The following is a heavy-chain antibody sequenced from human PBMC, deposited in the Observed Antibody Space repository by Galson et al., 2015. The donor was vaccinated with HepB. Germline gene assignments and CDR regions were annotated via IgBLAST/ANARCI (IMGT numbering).Heavy chain of an antibody. CDR2: IYNGGTT. J-gene: IGHJ1*01. Sequence: SLRLSCAVSEFTAGSSYMTWVRQAPGKGLESVSVIYNGGTTKYADSVKGRFTISRHSSSNSVYLQMNSLRAEDTAVYYCARAHTNGWLAIEHWGHGTLVTVSS. CDR1: EFTAGSSY. D-gene: IGHD6-19*01. CDR3: ARAHTNGWLAIEH. V-gene: IGHV3-53*04.